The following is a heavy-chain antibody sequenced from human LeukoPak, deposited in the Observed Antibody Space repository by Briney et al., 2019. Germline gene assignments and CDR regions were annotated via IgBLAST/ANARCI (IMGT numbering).Heavy chain of an antibody. D-gene: IGHD6-13*01. Sequence: GASVKVSCKASGYTFTSYDINWVRQATGQGLEWMGWMNPNSGNTGYAQKFQGRVTITRNTSISTAYMELSSLRSEDTAVYYCARREQQDWAIGYMDVWGKGTTVTVSS. V-gene: IGHV1-8*03. J-gene: IGHJ6*03. CDR3: ARREQQDWAIGYMDV. CDR1: GYTFTSYD. CDR2: MNPNSGNT.